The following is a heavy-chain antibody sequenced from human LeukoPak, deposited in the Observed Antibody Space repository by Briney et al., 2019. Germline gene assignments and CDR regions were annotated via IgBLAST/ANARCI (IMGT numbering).Heavy chain of an antibody. V-gene: IGHV4-39*07. CDR3: ARHQQQLAQFDI. J-gene: IGHJ3*02. D-gene: IGHD6-13*01. CDR2: IYYSGNT. Sequence: SETLSLTCTVSGASISNNIYSWGWIRQPPGKGLEWIGTIYYSGNTYYNPSLKSRVTISVDTSKNQFSLKLSSVTAADTAVYYCARHQQQLAQFDIWGQGTMVTVSS. CDR1: GASISNNIYS.